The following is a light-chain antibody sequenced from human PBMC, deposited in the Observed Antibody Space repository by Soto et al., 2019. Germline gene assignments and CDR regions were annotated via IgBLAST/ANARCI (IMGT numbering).Light chain of an antibody. V-gene: IGKV1-27*01. CDR1: QGIRNF. CDR3: QTYNTAPPWT. Sequence: DIQMTQSPSSLSASIGDSVTITCRASQGIRNFVAWYQQKPGKGPQLLIYAASTLQSGVPSRFSGSGSGTDFTLTINNLQPGDVATYDCQTYNTAPPWTCGNGTTVDFK. J-gene: IGKJ1*01. CDR2: AAS.